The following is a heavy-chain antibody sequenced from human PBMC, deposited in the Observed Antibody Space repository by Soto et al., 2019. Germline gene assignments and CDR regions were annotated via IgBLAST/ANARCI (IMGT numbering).Heavy chain of an antibody. V-gene: IGHV4-39*02. CDR1: GGSISSSRCH. CDR3: AREGAAPYYYYGMDV. CDR2: IKYSGTT. D-gene: IGHD6-6*01. J-gene: IGHJ6*02. Sequence: NPSETLSLTCTVSGGSISSSRCHWGWIRQPPGKGLEWIASIKYSGTTFYNPSLKSRVTISVDTSKNQFALKLSSVTAADTAVYYCAREGAAPYYYYGMDVWGQGTTVTVSS.